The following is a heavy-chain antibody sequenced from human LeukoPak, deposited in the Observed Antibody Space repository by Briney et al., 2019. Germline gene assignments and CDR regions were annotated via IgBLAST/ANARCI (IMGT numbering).Heavy chain of an antibody. CDR3: AREARGSGRDFDY. V-gene: IGHV3-11*01. CDR1: GFIFSDFY. D-gene: IGHD1-26*01. CDR2: IGTRSNPI. J-gene: IGHJ4*02. Sequence: KTGGSLRLSCAASGFIFSDFYMSWIRQAPGMGLEWISYIGTRSNPIYYADSVKGRFTISRDDAKNSLYLQMNSLRDEDTAVYFCAREARGSGRDFDYWGQGILVTVSS.